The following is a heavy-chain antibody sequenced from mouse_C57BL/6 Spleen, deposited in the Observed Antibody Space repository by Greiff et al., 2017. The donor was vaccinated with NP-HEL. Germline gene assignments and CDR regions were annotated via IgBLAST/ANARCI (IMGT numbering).Heavy chain of an antibody. V-gene: IGHV1-50*01. Sequence: VQLQQSGAELVKPGASVKLSCKASGYTFTSYWMQWVKQRPGQGLEWIGEIDPSDSYTNYNQKFKGKATLTVDTSSSTAYMQLSSLTSEDSAVYYCARSTTGPYYAMDYWGQGTSVTVSS. CDR1: GYTFTSYW. CDR2: IDPSDSYT. J-gene: IGHJ4*01. D-gene: IGHD4-1*02. CDR3: ARSTTGPYYAMDY.